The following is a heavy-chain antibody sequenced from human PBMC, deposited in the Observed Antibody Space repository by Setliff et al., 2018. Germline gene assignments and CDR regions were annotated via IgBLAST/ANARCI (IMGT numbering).Heavy chain of an antibody. CDR1: GYPFVGYF. V-gene: IGHV1-2*02. CDR2: IDPKSGRT. J-gene: IGHJ4*02. CDR3: AKQGDLAFDY. D-gene: IGHD3-16*01. Sequence: ASVKVSCKTSGYPFVGYFIYWMRQAPGQGLEWVGWIDPKSGRTKYAVKFQGRVTMTRDTSSSTIYKEVNSLTSDDTAVYFCAKQGDLAFDYWGQGTQVTVSS.